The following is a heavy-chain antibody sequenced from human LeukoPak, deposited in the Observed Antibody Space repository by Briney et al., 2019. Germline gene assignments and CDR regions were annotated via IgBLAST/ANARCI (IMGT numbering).Heavy chain of an antibody. V-gene: IGHV3-48*03. CDR3: ARDLQLRYFDGAPDY. Sequence: PGGSLRLSCAASGFTFSSYEMNWVRQAPRKGLEWVSYISSSGSTIYYADSVKGRFTISRDNAKNSLYLQMNSLRAEDTAVYYCARDLQLRYFDGAPDYWGQGTLVTVSS. CDR2: ISSSGSTI. J-gene: IGHJ4*02. D-gene: IGHD3-9*01. CDR1: GFTFSSYE.